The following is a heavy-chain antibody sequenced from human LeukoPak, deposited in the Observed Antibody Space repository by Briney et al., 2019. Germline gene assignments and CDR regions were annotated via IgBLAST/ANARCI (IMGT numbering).Heavy chain of an antibody. J-gene: IGHJ6*02. V-gene: IGHV1-18*01. CDR3: ATLTAPSLYYYGMDV. Sequence: ASVKVSCKASGYTFTGYGISWVRQAPGQGLEWMGWISAYNGNTNYAQKLQGRVTMTTDTSTSTAYMELRSLRSDDTAVYYCATLTAPSLYYYGMDVWGQGTTVTVSS. CDR2: ISAYNGNT. CDR1: GYTFTGYG. D-gene: IGHD3-9*01.